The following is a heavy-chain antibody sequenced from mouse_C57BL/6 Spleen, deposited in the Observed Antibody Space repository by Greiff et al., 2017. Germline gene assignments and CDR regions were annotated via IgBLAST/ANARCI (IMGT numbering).Heavy chain of an antibody. CDR1: GYTFTSYW. Sequence: QVQLQQPGAELVKPGASVKLSCKASGYTFTSYWMHWVKQRPGQGLEWIGMIHPNSGSTNYNEKFKSKATLTVDKSSSTAYMQLSSLTSEDAAVYYCARGGTVVEDYAMDYGGQGTSVTVSS. CDR3: ARGGTVVEDYAMDY. V-gene: IGHV1-64*01. D-gene: IGHD1-1*01. CDR2: IHPNSGST. J-gene: IGHJ4*01.